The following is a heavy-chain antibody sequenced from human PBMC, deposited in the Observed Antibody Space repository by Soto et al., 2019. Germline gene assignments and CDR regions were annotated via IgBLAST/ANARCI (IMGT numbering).Heavy chain of an antibody. V-gene: IGHV3-9*01. CDR3: AKGRAAAGTDFDY. D-gene: IGHD6-13*01. CDR2: ISWNSGSI. CDR1: GFTFDDYA. J-gene: IGHJ4*02. Sequence: EVQLVESGGGLVQPGRSLRLSCAASGFTFDDYAMHWVRQAPGKGLEWVSGISWNSGSIGYADSVKGRFTISRDNAKNSLYLQMNSLRAEDTALYYCAKGRAAAGTDFDYWGQGTLVTVSS.